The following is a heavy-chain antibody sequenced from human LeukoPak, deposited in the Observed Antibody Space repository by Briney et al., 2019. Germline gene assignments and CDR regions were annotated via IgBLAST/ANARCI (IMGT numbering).Heavy chain of an antibody. J-gene: IGHJ4*02. Sequence: GGSLRLSCAASGFTFSSYAMNWVRQAPGKGLELVSTITYSGDSTYYADSVKGRFTISRDNSKNTLYLQMNSLRVEDSALYYCAKSSDCGGGSCYKFDYWGQGVLVTVSS. CDR2: ITYSGDST. CDR1: GFTFSSYA. D-gene: IGHD2-15*01. CDR3: AKSSDCGGGSCYKFDY. V-gene: IGHV3-23*01.